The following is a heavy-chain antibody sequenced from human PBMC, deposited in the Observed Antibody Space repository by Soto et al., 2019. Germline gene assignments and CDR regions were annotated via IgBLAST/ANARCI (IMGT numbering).Heavy chain of an antibody. D-gene: IGHD6-6*01. J-gene: IGHJ5*02. CDR2: IYYSGST. CDR3: ARHPEYSSSSIWFDP. Sequence: SETLSLTCPFSGGSSSSYYWIWIRQPPGKGLEWIGYIYYSGSTNYNPSLKSRVTISVDTSKNQFSLKLSSVTAADTAVYYCARHPEYSSSSIWFDPWGQGTLVTVSS. CDR1: GGSSSSYY. V-gene: IGHV4-59*08.